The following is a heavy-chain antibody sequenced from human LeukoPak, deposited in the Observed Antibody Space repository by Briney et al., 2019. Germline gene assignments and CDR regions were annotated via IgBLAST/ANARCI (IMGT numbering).Heavy chain of an antibody. Sequence: GGSLRLSCAASGFTFSTFAMNWVRQAPGKGLEWVSYISSSSSTIYYADSVKGRFTISRDNAKNSLYLQMNSLRAEDTAVYYCARIAYIAVAGTVFDYWGQGTLVTVSS. CDR2: ISSSSSTI. J-gene: IGHJ4*02. D-gene: IGHD6-19*01. V-gene: IGHV3-48*01. CDR3: ARIAYIAVAGTVFDY. CDR1: GFTFSTFA.